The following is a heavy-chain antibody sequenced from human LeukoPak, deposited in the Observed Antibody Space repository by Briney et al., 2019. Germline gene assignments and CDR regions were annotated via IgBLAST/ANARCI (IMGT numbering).Heavy chain of an antibody. CDR2: ISGSGGST. J-gene: IGHJ4*02. CDR1: GFTFSSYA. V-gene: IGHV3-23*01. Sequence: PPGGSLRLSCAASGFTFSSYAMSWVRQAPGKGLEWVSAISGSGGSTYYADSVKGRFTISRDNSKNTLYLQMNSLRAEDTAVYYCAKSSSYDFWSGYYPYWGQGTLVTVSS. CDR3: AKSSSYDFWSGYYPY. D-gene: IGHD3-3*01.